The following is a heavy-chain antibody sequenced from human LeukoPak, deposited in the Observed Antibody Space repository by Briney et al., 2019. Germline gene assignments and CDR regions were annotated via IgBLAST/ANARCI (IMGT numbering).Heavy chain of an antibody. V-gene: IGHV3-69-1*02. D-gene: IGHD2-21*02. CDR3: ARDFGDGGRDL. CDR1: GFTFSSYG. CDR2: ISSGNFM. Sequence: GGSLTLSCAASGFTFSSYGMTWVRQAPGEGLEWVSTISSGNFMYSGDSMRCRFTRSRDNAEIRRYLQVNSVRAEDTTVYFCARDFGDGGRDLWGQGTLVTVSS. J-gene: IGHJ4*02.